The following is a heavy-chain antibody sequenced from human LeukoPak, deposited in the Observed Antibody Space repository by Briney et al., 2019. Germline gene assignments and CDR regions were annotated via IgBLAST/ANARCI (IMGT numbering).Heavy chain of an antibody. CDR3: ARDEIWRGAFDI. CDR1: GFTFSSYG. Sequence: GGSLRLSCAASGFTFSSYGMHWVRQAPGKGLEWVSVIYSGGSTYYADSVKGRFTISRDNSKNTLYLQMNSLRAEDTAVYYCARDEIWRGAFDIWGQGTMVTVSS. CDR2: IYSGGST. D-gene: IGHD3-3*01. J-gene: IGHJ3*02. V-gene: IGHV3-NL1*01.